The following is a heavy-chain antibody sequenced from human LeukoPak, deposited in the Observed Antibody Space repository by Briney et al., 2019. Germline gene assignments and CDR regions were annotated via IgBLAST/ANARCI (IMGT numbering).Heavy chain of an antibody. V-gene: IGHV4-59*01. J-gene: IGHJ3*02. Sequence: SETLSLTCTVSGGSISSYYWSWIRQPPGKGLGWIGYIYYSGSTNYNHSLYSRVTISVDTSKNQFSLKLSSVTAAATAVYYCARGSSGFNGGAFDIWGQGTMVTVSS. CDR2: IYYSGST. CDR3: ARGSSGFNGGAFDI. D-gene: IGHD6-19*01. CDR1: GGSISSYY.